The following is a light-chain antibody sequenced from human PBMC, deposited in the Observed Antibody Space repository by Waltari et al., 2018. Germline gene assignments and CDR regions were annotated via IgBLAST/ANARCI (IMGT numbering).Light chain of an antibody. CDR2: QDT. Sequence: SYELTQPLSVSVSPGQTAKITCTGDNLGHKYVSWYHQKAGQSPVLVIYQDTYRPSGSPERISGSGTNSGNAATMTIRRTQSMYEGDYYCRVWDRTKWIFGGGTKLTIL. V-gene: IGLV3-1*01. CDR1: NLGHKY. CDR3: RVWDRTKWI. J-gene: IGLJ2*01.